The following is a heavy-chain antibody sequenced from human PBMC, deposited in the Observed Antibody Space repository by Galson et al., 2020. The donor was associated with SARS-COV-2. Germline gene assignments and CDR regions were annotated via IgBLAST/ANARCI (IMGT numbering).Heavy chain of an antibody. CDR3: TTDERLAAAGTCDY. D-gene: IGHD6-13*01. J-gene: IGHJ4*02. CDR2: VQSKREGGTI. Sequence: GGSLRLSCASPGFTFRNAWMSWVRQAPGKGLEWVCRVQSKREGGTIDYAAPVKGRFTISRDDSKNTLYLQMNSLQSEDTAVYYCTTDERLAAAGTCDYWGPGILVTVSS. CDR1: GFTFRNAW. V-gene: IGHV3-15*01.